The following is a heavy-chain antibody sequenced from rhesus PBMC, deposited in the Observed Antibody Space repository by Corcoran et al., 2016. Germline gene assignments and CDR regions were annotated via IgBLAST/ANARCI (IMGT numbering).Heavy chain of an antibody. Sequence: QVQLQESGPGLVKPSETLSLTCAVSGGSVSSSNWWSWIRQPPGKGLEWIGYSSGGSGSTCYNPSLKSRVTISTDTSKSQFSLKRSSVTAADTAVYYCARDGSGWSIDYWGQGVLVTVSS. J-gene: IGHJ4*01. V-gene: IGHV4-65*01. D-gene: IGHD6S26*01. CDR2: SSGGSGST. CDR3: ARDGSGWSIDY. CDR1: GGSVSSSNW.